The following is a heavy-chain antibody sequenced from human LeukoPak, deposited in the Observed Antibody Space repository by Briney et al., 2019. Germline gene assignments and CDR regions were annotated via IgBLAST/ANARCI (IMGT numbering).Heavy chain of an antibody. V-gene: IGHV5-10-1*01. Sequence: GESLRISCKVSGCSFPSYWITWVRQVPGKGLEWMGRFAPSDSYANYNPSFEGHVTMSVEKSITTVYLQWSSLKASDTAMYYCVRQPPGVYDTTQNWFDPWGQGTLVTVSS. J-gene: IGHJ5*02. CDR2: FAPSDSYA. CDR3: VRQPPGVYDTTQNWFDP. D-gene: IGHD3-22*01. CDR1: GCSFPSYW.